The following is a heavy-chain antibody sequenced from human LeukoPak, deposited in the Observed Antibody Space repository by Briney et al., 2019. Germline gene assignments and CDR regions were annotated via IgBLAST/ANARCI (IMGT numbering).Heavy chain of an antibody. Sequence: PGGSLRLSSAASGFTFSSYGMHWVRQAPGKGLEWVAVISYDGSNKYYADSVKGRFTISRDNSKNTLYLQMNSLRAEDTAVYYCAKGAYGDPYFDYWGQGTLVTVSS. D-gene: IGHD4-17*01. J-gene: IGHJ4*02. CDR1: GFTFSSYG. CDR3: AKGAYGDPYFDY. CDR2: ISYDGSNK. V-gene: IGHV3-30*18.